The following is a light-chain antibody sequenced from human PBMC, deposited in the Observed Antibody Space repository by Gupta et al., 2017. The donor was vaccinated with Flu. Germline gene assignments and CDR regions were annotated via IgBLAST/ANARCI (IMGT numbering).Light chain of an antibody. J-gene: IGKJ4*01. CDR1: QSVSSSY. V-gene: IGKV3-20*01. CDR2: GAS. CDR3: QQDGSSSLT. Sequence: EIVLTQSPGTLSLSPGERATLSCRASQSVSSSYLAWYQQKPGQAPRLLIYGASSSATGIPDRFSGSGSGTDFTLTISRLEPEDFAVYYCQQDGSSSLTFGGGTKVEIK.